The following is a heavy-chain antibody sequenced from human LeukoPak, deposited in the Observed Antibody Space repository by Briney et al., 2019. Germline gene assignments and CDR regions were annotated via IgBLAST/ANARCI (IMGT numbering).Heavy chain of an antibody. CDR3: ARDRRYNWNPYYYYYYYMDV. CDR2: ISAYNGNT. D-gene: IGHD1-20*01. CDR1: GYTFTSYG. V-gene: IGHV1-18*01. Sequence: ASVKVSCKASGYTFTSYGISWVRQAPGQGLEWMGWISAYNGNTNYAQKLQGRVTMTTDTSTSTAYMELRSLRSDDTAVYYCARDRRYNWNPYYYYYYYMDVWGKGTTVTVSS. J-gene: IGHJ6*03.